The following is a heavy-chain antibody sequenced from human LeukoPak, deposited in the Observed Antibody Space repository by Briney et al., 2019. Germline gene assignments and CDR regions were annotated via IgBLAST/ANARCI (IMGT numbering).Heavy chain of an antibody. CDR2: ISSSSSTI. CDR1: GFSLSSYS. J-gene: IGHJ4*02. Sequence: GGSLRLACAASGFSLSSYSMNWVRQAPGKGLEWVSYISSSSSTIYYADSVKGRFTISRDNAKNSLYLQMNSLRAEDTAVYYCAKARGLWLIGSSPTDYWGQGTLVTVSS. CDR3: AKARGLWLIGSSPTDY. V-gene: IGHV3-48*01. D-gene: IGHD5-18*01.